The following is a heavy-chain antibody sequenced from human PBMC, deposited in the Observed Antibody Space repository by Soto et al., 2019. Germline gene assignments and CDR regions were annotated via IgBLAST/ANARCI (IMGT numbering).Heavy chain of an antibody. CDR2: IDPSDSYT. Sequence: GESLKISCKGSGYSFTSYWISWVRQMPGKGLEWRGRIDPSDSYTNYSPSFQGHVTISADKSISTAYLQWSSLKASDTAMYYCARRSCSSTSCYPTNYYYYGMDVWGQGTTVTVSS. J-gene: IGHJ6*02. D-gene: IGHD2-2*01. V-gene: IGHV5-10-1*01. CDR3: ARRSCSSTSCYPTNYYYYGMDV. CDR1: GYSFTSYW.